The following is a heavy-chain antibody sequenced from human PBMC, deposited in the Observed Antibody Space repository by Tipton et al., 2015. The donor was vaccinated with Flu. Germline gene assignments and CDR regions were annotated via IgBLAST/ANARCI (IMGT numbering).Heavy chain of an antibody. CDR3: AATSYYYDSSAPLRDF. J-gene: IGHJ4*02. CDR1: GDSISSGTYY. CDR2: IYTSGGT. D-gene: IGHD3-22*01. Sequence: TLSLTCTVSGDSISSGTYYWRWFRQPAGKGLEWIGRIYTSGGTSYNSSLKSRVTISVDTSKNQFSLKMTSVTAAATAVYYCAATSYYYDSSAPLRDFWGQGTQVTVSS. V-gene: IGHV4-61*02.